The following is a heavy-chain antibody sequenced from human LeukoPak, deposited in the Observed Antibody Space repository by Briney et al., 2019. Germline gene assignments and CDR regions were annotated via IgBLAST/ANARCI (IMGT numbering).Heavy chain of an antibody. CDR1: GYTFTGYY. Sequence: GASVKVSCKASGYTFTGYYMHWVRQAPGQGLEWMGWINPNSGDTNYAQKFQGRVTMTRDTSISTAYMELSRLRSDDTAVYYCARDRCAYGRCMPHNWFDPWGQGTLVTVSS. CDR3: ARDRCAYGRCMPHNWFDP. CDR2: INPNSGDT. V-gene: IGHV1-2*02. J-gene: IGHJ5*02. D-gene: IGHD2-8*01.